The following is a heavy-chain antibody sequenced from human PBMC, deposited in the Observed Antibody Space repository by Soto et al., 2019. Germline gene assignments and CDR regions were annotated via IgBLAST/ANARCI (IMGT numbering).Heavy chain of an antibody. CDR1: GTFSTSR. D-gene: IGHD5-12*01. CDR2: IIPLLDTV. CDR3: ARDSPLWREYSGYGGIYN. V-gene: IGHV1-69*08. J-gene: IGHJ1*01. Sequence: AVKVSCKAGGTFSTSRITWVLQAPGQGLEWMGRIIPLLDTVDYAQKFQGRVTITADKSTNTAYMDLTRLTFEDTAVYYCARDSPLWREYSGYGGIYNWG.